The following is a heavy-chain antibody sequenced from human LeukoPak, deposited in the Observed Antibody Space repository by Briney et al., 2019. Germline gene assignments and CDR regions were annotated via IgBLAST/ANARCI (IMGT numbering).Heavy chain of an antibody. Sequence: SETLSLTCTVSGGSISSSSYYWGWIRQPPGKGLEWIGSIYYSGSTYYNPSLKSRVTISVDTSKNQFSLKLSSVTAADTAVYYCARKRITMVRGVITHNWFDPWGQETLVTVSS. CDR1: GGSISSSSYY. CDR3: ARKRITMVRGVITHNWFDP. J-gene: IGHJ5*02. CDR2: IYYSGST. V-gene: IGHV4-39*01. D-gene: IGHD3-10*01.